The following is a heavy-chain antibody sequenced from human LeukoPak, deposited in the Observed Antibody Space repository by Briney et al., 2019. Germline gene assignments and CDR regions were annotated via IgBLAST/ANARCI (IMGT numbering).Heavy chain of an antibody. CDR3: AKDGGYSYGHYYYYGMDV. D-gene: IGHD5-18*01. CDR2: IYSGGST. V-gene: IGHV3-66*02. CDR1: GFTVSSNY. Sequence: PGGSLRLSCAASGFTVSSNYMSWVRQAPGKGLEWVSVIYSGGSTYYAASVKGRFTISRDNSKNTLYLQMNSLRAEDTAAYYCAKDGGYSYGHYYYYGMDVWGQGTTVTVSS. J-gene: IGHJ6*01.